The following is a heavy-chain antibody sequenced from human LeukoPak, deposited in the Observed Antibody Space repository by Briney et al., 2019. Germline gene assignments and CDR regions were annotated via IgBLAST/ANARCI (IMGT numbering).Heavy chain of an antibody. V-gene: IGHV1-69*01. Sequence: SVKVSCKASGGTFSSYAISWVRQAPGQGLEWMGGIIPIFGTANYAQKFKGRVTITADESTSTAYMELSSLRSEDTAVYYCARGGYCSGGSCYRNWFDPWGRGTLVTVSS. D-gene: IGHD2-15*01. J-gene: IGHJ5*02. CDR3: ARGGYCSGGSCYRNWFDP. CDR2: IIPIFGTA. CDR1: GGTFSSYA.